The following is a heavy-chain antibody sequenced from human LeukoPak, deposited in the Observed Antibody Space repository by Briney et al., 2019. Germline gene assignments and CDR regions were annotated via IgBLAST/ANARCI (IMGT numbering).Heavy chain of an antibody. V-gene: IGHV1-2*02. CDR3: ARDFVVVPAAIEWDNWFDP. D-gene: IGHD2-2*02. CDR2: INPNSGGT. J-gene: IGHJ5*02. CDR1: GGTFSSYA. Sequence: WASVKVSCKASGGTFSSYAISWVRQAPGQGLEWMGWINPNSGGTNYAQKFQGRVTMTRDTSISTAYMELSRLRSDDTAVYYCARDFVVVPAAIEWDNWFDPWGQGTLVTVSS.